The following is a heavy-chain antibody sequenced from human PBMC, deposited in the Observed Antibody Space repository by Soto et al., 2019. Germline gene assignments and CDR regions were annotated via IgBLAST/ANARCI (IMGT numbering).Heavy chain of an antibody. Sequence: SETLSLTCAAYGGSFSGYYWSWIRQPPGKGLEWIGEINHSGSTNYNPSLKSRVTISVDKSKNQFSLELTSVTAADTALYFCASPIVTTMTGPFDTWGQGTMVTVSS. CDR3: ASPIVTTMTGPFDT. D-gene: IGHD5-12*01. CDR1: GGSFSGYY. CDR2: INHSGST. J-gene: IGHJ3*02. V-gene: IGHV4-34*01.